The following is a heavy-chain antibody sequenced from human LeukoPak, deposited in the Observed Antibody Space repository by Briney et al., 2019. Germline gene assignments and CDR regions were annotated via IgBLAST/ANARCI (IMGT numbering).Heavy chain of an antibody. CDR3: ARLDYSNYGAYYYYYMDV. V-gene: IGHV3-48*03. J-gene: IGHJ6*03. CDR1: GFTFSSFE. Sequence: PGGSLRLSCAASGFTFSSFEMTWVRQPPGKGLEWLSYISTSGTTIYYADSVKGRFTISRDNAKNSLYLQMNSLRAEDTAVYYCARLDYSNYGAYYYYYMDVWGKGTTVTVSS. D-gene: IGHD4-11*01. CDR2: ISTSGTTI.